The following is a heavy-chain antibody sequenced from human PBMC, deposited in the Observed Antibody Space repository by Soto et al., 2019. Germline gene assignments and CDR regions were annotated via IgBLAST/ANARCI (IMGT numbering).Heavy chain of an antibody. CDR1: GDSVASNSAA. V-gene: IGHV6-1*01. Sequence: SQTLSLTCAISGDSVASNSAALNWIRQSPSRGLEWLGRTYYRSKWYYGYAVSVKSRITIKPDTSKNQFSLQLNSVTPEDTAVYYCARIHSSSSSDMDVWGQGTTVTSP. D-gene: IGHD6-6*01. J-gene: IGHJ6*02. CDR3: ARIHSSSSSDMDV. CDR2: TYYRSKWYY.